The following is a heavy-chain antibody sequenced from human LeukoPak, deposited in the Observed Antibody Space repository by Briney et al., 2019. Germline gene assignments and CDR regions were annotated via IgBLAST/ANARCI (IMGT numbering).Heavy chain of an antibody. J-gene: IGHJ6*03. CDR3: AREHYFYYLDA. V-gene: IGHV3-7*01. CDR2: VNQGGTQN. Sequence: SGGSLRLSCAASGFTFSSQWMSWVRQAPGKGLEWVAIVNQGGTQNYYVDSVKGRFTISRDNAENSLYLQMNSLRAEDTAVYYCAREHYFYYLDAWGKGTTVTVSS. CDR1: GFTFSSQW.